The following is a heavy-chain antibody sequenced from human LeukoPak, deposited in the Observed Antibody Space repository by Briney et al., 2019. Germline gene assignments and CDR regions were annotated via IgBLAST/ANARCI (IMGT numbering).Heavy chain of an antibody. D-gene: IGHD3-10*01. CDR3: AKDLWVRGVTVFGD. CDR2: ISWNSGSI. V-gene: IGHV3-9*01. Sequence: PGGSLRLSCAASGFTFVDYDMYWVRQAPGPGLERVSVISWNSGSIGYADPVKGRFTISTDNAKHSLYLQMTSPRAEAEALYYCAKDLWVRGVTVFGDWGKGTLVTVSS. J-gene: IGHJ1*01. CDR1: GFTFVDYD.